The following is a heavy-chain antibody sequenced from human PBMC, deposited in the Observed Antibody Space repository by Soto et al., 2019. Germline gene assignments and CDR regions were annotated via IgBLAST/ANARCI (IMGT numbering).Heavy chain of an antibody. Sequence: GGSLRLSCAGSGFTFGDSHMSWIRQAPGKGLEWLSYISPGSRYPAYADSVKGRFTISRDNAKRSLYLQMMSLTAEDTAIYYCVRGGGGGLFDPWGQGTMVTVSS. D-gene: IGHD2-15*01. CDR1: GFTFGDSH. J-gene: IGHJ5*02. CDR2: ISPGSRYP. CDR3: VRGGGGGLFDP. V-gene: IGHV3-11*06.